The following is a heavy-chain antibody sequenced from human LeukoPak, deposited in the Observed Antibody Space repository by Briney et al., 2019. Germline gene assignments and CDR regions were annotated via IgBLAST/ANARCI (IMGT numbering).Heavy chain of an antibody. D-gene: IGHD3-22*01. CDR2: INWNGDST. CDR1: GFTFDTYN. Sequence: PGGSLRLSCAASGFTFDTYNFNWVRQAPGKGLQWVSGINWNGDSTIYGDSVKGRFTISRDNAKNSLYLQMNSLRAEDTALYYCARGPDIYESSGYVIDYWGQGTLVTVSS. V-gene: IGHV3-20*04. J-gene: IGHJ4*02. CDR3: ARGPDIYESSGYVIDY.